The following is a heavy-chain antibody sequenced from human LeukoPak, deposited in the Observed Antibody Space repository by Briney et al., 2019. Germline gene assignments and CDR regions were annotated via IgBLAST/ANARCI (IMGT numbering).Heavy chain of an antibody. D-gene: IGHD6-6*01. Sequence: GGSLRLSCAASGFTFSTYNMNWVRQAPGKGLEWVSYISSGSTTIYYADSVRGRFTISRDNAKNSLYLQMNSLRDEDTAVYYCARATLYSSSSNDAFDIWGQGTMVTVSS. J-gene: IGHJ3*02. CDR2: ISSGSTTI. V-gene: IGHV3-48*02. CDR3: ARATLYSSSSNDAFDI. CDR1: GFTFSTYN.